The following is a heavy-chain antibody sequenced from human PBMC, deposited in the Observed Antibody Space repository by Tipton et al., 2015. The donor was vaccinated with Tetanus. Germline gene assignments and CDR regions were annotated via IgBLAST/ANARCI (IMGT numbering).Heavy chain of an antibody. V-gene: IGHV4-30-2*01. CDR1: GGSISSSSFY. CDR2: IFRTGTT. Sequence: TLSLTCTVSGGSISSSSFYWRWIRQPPGKGLECIGYIFRTGTTTYNPSLKSRVSISLDTSKNQFSLNLNSVTAADTAVYYCARGRNWGTDYWGQGILVTVSS. D-gene: IGHD7-27*01. CDR3: ARGRNWGTDY. J-gene: IGHJ4*02.